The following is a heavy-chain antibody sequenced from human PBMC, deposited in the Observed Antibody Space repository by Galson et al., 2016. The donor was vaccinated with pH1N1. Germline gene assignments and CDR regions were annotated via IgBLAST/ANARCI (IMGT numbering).Heavy chain of an antibody. CDR2: IYWDDDK. J-gene: IGHJ4*02. V-gene: IGHV2-5*02. D-gene: IGHD1-26*01. CDR3: AHNRQRSGGTYYRPFDY. Sequence: PALVKPTQTLTLTRTFSGFSLSTSGVGVGWIRQSPGKALEWLALIYWDDDKRYSPSLKSRLTITKDTSKNQMVLTMTNMDPVDTATYYCAHNRQRSGGTYYRPFDYWGQGTLVTVSS. CDR1: GFSLSTSGVG.